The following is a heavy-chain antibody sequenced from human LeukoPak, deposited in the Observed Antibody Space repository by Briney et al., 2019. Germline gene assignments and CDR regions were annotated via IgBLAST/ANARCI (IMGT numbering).Heavy chain of an antibody. Sequence: GGSLRLSCAASGFTFNYYGMHWVRQAPGKGLEWVAVIWYDGSNKYYADSVKGRFTISRDNSKNTLYLQMNSLRAEDTAVYYCARVSNIYGDYYYYGMDVWGQGTTVTVSS. CDR2: IWYDGSNK. V-gene: IGHV3-33*01. D-gene: IGHD4-17*01. CDR1: GFTFNYYG. CDR3: ARVSNIYGDYYYYGMDV. J-gene: IGHJ6*02.